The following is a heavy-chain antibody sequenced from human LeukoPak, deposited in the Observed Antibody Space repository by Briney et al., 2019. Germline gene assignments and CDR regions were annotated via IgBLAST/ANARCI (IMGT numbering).Heavy chain of an antibody. V-gene: IGHV4-4*07. Sequence: SETLSLTCTVSGDSISSYYWSWIRQPAGKGLEWIGRIYTSGSTNYNPSLKSRVTMSVDTSKNQFSLKLSSVTAADTAVYYCARGARTAAGTFYFDYWGQGTLVTVSS. J-gene: IGHJ4*02. D-gene: IGHD6-13*01. CDR3: ARGARTAAGTFYFDY. CDR1: GDSISSYY. CDR2: IYTSGST.